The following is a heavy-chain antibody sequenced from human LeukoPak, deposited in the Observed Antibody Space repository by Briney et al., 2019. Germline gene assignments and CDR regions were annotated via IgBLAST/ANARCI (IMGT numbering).Heavy chain of an antibody. Sequence: ASVKVSCKASGGTLRTYAINWVRQAPGQGLEWMGRIIPIFDSTIYAQKFQDRVTLSTDESTNTAYIELTSLISEDTAVYYCARGLRPGADHSPYFYYLDVWGKGTTVTVSS. J-gene: IGHJ6*03. CDR2: IIPIFDST. CDR1: GGTLRTYA. CDR3: ARGLRPGADHSPYFYYLDV. V-gene: IGHV1-69*05. D-gene: IGHD2-21*01.